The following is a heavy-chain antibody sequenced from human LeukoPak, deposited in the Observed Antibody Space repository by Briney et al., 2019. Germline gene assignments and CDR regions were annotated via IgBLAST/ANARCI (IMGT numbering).Heavy chain of an antibody. Sequence: PGGSLRLSCAASGFTVSSNYMSWVRQAPGKGLGWVSVISSGGSTYYADSVKGRFTISRDNSKNTLYLQMNSLRAEDTAVYYCARAGRWLQLTDYWGQGTLVTVSS. CDR1: GFTVSSNY. CDR3: ARAGRWLQLTDY. J-gene: IGHJ4*02. CDR2: ISSGGST. V-gene: IGHV3-53*01. D-gene: IGHD5-24*01.